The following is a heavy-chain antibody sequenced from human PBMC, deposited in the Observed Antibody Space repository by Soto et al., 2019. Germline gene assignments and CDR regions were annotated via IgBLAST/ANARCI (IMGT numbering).Heavy chain of an antibody. CDR2: ISAYNGNT. CDR1: GYTFTSYG. V-gene: IGHV1-18*01. CDR3: ARDPKIAVAGRSDAFDI. J-gene: IGHJ3*02. Sequence: ASVKVSCKASGYTFTSYGISWVRQAPGQGLEWMGWISAYNGNTNYAQKLQGRVTMTTDTSTSTAYMELRSLRSDDTAVYYCARDPKIAVAGRSDAFDIWGQGTMVTVSS. D-gene: IGHD6-19*01.